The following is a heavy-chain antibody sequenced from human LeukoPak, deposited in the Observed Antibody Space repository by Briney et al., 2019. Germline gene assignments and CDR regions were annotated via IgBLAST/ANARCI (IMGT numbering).Heavy chain of an antibody. CDR1: GFTFSSYA. CDR2: ISGSGGST. V-gene: IGHV3-23*01. J-gene: IGHJ4*02. Sequence: GGSLRLSCAASGFTFSSYAMSWVRQAPGKGLEWVSAISGSGGSTYYADSVKGRFTISRDNSKNTLYLQMNSLRAEDSAVYYCAKDAAYYFDSSAYYDYWGQGTLVTVSS. CDR3: AKDAAYYFDSSAYYDY. D-gene: IGHD3-22*01.